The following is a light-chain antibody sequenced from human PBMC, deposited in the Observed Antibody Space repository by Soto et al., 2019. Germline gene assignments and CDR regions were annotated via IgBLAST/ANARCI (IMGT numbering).Light chain of an antibody. V-gene: IGLV2-23*03. CDR3: CSHAGSSTFGV. Sequence: QSVLTQPASVSGSPGQSITISCTGTSSDVGSYNLVSWYQQYPGKAPKLMIYEGSKRPSGVSNRFSGSKSGNTASLTISGLQAEEEADYCCCSHAGSSTFGVFGGGTKLTVL. J-gene: IGLJ2*01. CDR1: SSDVGSYNL. CDR2: EGS.